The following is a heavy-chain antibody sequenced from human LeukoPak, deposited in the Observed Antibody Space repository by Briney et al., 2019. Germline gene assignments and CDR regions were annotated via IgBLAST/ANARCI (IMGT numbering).Heavy chain of an antibody. V-gene: IGHV4-34*01. CDR1: GGSFSGYY. CDR3: ARVAYDILTGYQGQYYYYGMDV. J-gene: IGHJ6*02. Sequence: PSETLSLTCAVYGGSFSGYYWSWIRQPPGKGLEWIGEINHSGSTNYNPSLKSRVTISVDTSKNQFSLKLSSVTAADTVVYYCARVAYDILTGYQGQYYYYGMDVWGQGTTVTVSS. CDR2: INHSGST. D-gene: IGHD3-9*01.